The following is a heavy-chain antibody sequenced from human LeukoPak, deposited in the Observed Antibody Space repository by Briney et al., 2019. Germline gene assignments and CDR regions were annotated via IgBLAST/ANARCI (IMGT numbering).Heavy chain of an antibody. Sequence: SETLSLTCAVYGGSFSGYYWSWIRQPPGKGLEWIGEINHSGSSNYNPSLKSRVTISVDTSKNQFSLKLSSVTAADTAVYYCARDFYDSSGSDAFDIWGQGTMVTVSS. CDR1: GGSFSGYY. CDR3: ARDFYDSSGSDAFDI. V-gene: IGHV4-34*01. D-gene: IGHD3-22*01. J-gene: IGHJ3*02. CDR2: INHSGSS.